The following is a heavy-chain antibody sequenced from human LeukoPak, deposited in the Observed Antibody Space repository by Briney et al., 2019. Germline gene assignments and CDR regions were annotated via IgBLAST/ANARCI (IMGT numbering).Heavy chain of an antibody. D-gene: IGHD6-19*01. V-gene: IGHV3-66*01. Sequence: GGSLRLSCAASGFSVRSNYMSWVRQAPGKRLESVAVIHGGGTTLYADSVKGRFTISRDDSKNTLSLPMNSLRDEDTALYYCVKSYSGWTGQSWGQGTQVTVSS. CDR2: IHGGGTT. J-gene: IGHJ5*02. CDR1: GFSVRSNY. CDR3: VKSYSGWTGQS.